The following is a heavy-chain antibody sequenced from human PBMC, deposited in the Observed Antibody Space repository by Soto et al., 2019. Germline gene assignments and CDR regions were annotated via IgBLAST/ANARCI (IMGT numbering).Heavy chain of an antibody. D-gene: IGHD4-17*01. Sequence: QVQLVQSGAEVKKSGASVKVSCKASGYTFTSHDINWVRQAPGQGLEWMGWMNPNSGNTGYAQTFQGRVTMTRNTSISTAYMELSSLRSEDTAGYYGARWDYGVCARFDYWGQGTLVTVSS. CDR2: MNPNSGNT. V-gene: IGHV1-8*01. CDR1: GYTFTSHD. J-gene: IGHJ4*02. CDR3: ARWDYGVCARFDY.